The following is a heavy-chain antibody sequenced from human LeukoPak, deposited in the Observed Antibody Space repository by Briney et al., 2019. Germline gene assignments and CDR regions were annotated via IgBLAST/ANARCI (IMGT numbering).Heavy chain of an antibody. CDR3: ARQGVATAIDY. J-gene: IGHJ4*02. CDR2: ISASGNT. V-gene: IGHV4-4*07. Sequence: SETLSLTCTVSGGSISNYYWSWIRQPAGKGLEWIGRISASGNTNYNPSLKSRVTMSVDTSMNLFALKLSSVTAADTAVYNCARQGVATAIDYWGQGTLVTVSS. CDR1: GGSISNYY. D-gene: IGHD2-21*02.